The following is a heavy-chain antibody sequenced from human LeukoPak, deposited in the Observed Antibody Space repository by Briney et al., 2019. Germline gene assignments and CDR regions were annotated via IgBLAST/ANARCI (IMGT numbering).Heavy chain of an antibody. CDR3: AKVRGVYCSSPACYYYDA. CDR2: VSPSGGRT. CDR1: GFAFSSYA. J-gene: IGHJ4*02. V-gene: IGHV3-23*01. D-gene: IGHD2-2*01. Sequence: GGSLRLSCGASGFAFSSYAMSWVRQTPGRGLEWVAGVSPSGGRTIYADSAEGRFTISRDNSNDTVYLQLSSLRAEDSALYYCAKVRGVYCSSPACYYYDAWGQGTPVTVSS.